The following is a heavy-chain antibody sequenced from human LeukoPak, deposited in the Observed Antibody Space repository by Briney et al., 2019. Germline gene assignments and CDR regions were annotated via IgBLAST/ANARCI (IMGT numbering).Heavy chain of an antibody. V-gene: IGHV3-23*01. CDR3: AKGRIAVAPYYGMDV. CDR2: IGGRGGRT. Sequence: GGSLRLSCAASGFTFSSYWMSWVRQAPGKGLKWVSGIGGRGGRTYYADSVQGRFTISRDNSNNTVDLQMNSLRAEDTAIYYCAKGRIAVAPYYGMDVWGRGTTVSVSS. J-gene: IGHJ6*02. D-gene: IGHD6-19*01. CDR1: GFTFSSYW.